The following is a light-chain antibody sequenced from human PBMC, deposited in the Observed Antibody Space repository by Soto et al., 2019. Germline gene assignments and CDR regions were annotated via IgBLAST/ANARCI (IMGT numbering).Light chain of an antibody. CDR3: HQRQSWPRT. Sequence: EIVLTQAPATPSAAPGDRVTLSCSASQALNTRLAWYQHKPGQAPRLLISLPSNRAAGVPARFSAWGSETDVTLTISDVEPEDFAVYYCHQRQSWPRTFGQGTKVDIK. CDR1: QALNTR. J-gene: IGKJ1*01. CDR2: LPS. V-gene: IGKV3-11*01.